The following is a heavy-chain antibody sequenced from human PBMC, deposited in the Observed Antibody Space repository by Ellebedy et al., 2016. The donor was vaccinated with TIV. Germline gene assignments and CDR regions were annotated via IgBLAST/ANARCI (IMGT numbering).Heavy chain of an antibody. CDR1: GFTFSSFS. Sequence: GESLKISCAASGFTFSSFSMHWVRQAPGKGLEWLSVISGEGDSTYHAGSVKGRSTITRDNSKNTLYLQMDKLRAEDTAVYYCAKGTSSGFNYDRVGFEYWGQGALVTVSS. CDR2: ISGEGDST. D-gene: IGHD3-22*01. CDR3: AKGTSSGFNYDRVGFEY. J-gene: IGHJ4*02. V-gene: IGHV3-23*01.